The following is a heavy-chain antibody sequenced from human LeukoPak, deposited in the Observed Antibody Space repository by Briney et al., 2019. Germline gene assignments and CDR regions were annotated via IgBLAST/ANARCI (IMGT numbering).Heavy chain of an antibody. V-gene: IGHV4-38-2*01. D-gene: IGHD6-19*01. Sequence: SETLSLTCAVSGYSITSGYYWGWIRPSPGKGLEWIGSIHHSGSIYYNPSLNNRVTISGDTSRNRFSLKLNSVTAADTAVYYCTRPQGSAWNFDTWGQGTLVTVSS. J-gene: IGHJ4*02. CDR1: GYSITSGYY. CDR3: TRPQGSAWNFDT. CDR2: IHHSGSI.